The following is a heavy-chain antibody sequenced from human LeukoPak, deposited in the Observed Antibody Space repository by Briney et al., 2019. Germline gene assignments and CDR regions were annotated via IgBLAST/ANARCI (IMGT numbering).Heavy chain of an antibody. J-gene: IGHJ4*02. CDR2: IIPILGIA. CDR3: ARHSSGWINFDY. V-gene: IGHV1-69*02. D-gene: IGHD6-19*01. CDR1: GGTFSSYT. Sequence: GASVKVSCKASGGTFSSYTISWVRQAPGQGLEWMGRIIPILGIANYAQKFQGRVTITTDESTGTAYMELSSLRSEDTAVYYCARHSSGWINFDYWGRGTLVTVSS.